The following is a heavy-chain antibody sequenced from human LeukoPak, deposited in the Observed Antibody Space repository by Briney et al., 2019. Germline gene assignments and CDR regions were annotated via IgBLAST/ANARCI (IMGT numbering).Heavy chain of an antibody. Sequence: GASVKVSCKASGYTFTSYGISWVRQAPGQGLEWVGWISAYNGNTNYAQKLQGRVTMTTDTSTSTAYMELRSLRSDDTAVYYCARGQTCSSTSCYRGPSGLSYWGQGTLVTVSS. J-gene: IGHJ4*02. CDR2: ISAYNGNT. CDR3: ARGQTCSSTSCYRGPSGLSY. D-gene: IGHD2-2*01. V-gene: IGHV1-18*01. CDR1: GYTFTSYG.